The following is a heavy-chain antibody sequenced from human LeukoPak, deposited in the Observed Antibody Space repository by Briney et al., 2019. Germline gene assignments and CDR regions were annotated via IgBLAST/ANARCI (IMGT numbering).Heavy chain of an antibody. V-gene: IGHV4-59*01. Sequence: SETLSLTCTVSGGSISSYYWSWIRQPPGKGLEWIGYIYYSGSTNYNPSLKSRVTISVDTSKNQFSLKLSSVTAAGTAVYYCARDTRDIAARPRGYYYYYIDVWGKGTTVTVSS. D-gene: IGHD6-6*01. CDR3: ARDTRDIAARPRGYYYYYIDV. J-gene: IGHJ6*03. CDR2: IYYSGST. CDR1: GGSISSYY.